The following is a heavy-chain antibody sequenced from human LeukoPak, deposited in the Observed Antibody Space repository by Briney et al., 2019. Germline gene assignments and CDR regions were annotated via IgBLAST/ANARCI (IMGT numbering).Heavy chain of an antibody. CDR1: GFTFSDYY. J-gene: IGHJ4*02. Sequence: GGSLRLSCAASGFTFSDYYMSWIRQAPGKGLEWVSYISSSGSTIYYADSVKGRFTISRDNSKNTLYLQMNSLRAEDTAVYYCAKDLWSIAARGRTFDYWGQGTLVTVSS. D-gene: IGHD6-6*01. CDR2: ISSSGSTI. CDR3: AKDLWSIAARGRTFDY. V-gene: IGHV3-11*01.